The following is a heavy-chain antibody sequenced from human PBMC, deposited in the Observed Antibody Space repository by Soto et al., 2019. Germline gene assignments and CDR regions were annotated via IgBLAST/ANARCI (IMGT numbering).Heavy chain of an antibody. V-gene: IGHV1-69*01. Sequence: QVQLVQSAAEVKKPGSSVKVSCKASGGTFSSNAINWVRQAPGQGLEWMGRIIPIFGTTDYAQRFQGRVTITADESTSTAYMELSSLRSEDTAVYYCARTRSRGQNYGYDYWGQGTQVTVSS. CDR2: IIPIFGTT. J-gene: IGHJ4*02. D-gene: IGHD5-18*01. CDR3: ARTRSRGQNYGYDY. CDR1: GGTFSSNA.